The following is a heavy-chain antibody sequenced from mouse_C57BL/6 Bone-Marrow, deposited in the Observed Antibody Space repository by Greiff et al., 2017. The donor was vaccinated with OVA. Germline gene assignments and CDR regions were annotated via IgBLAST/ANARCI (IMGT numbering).Heavy chain of an antibody. J-gene: IGHJ1*03. Sequence: EVKLVESGGDLVKPGGSLKLSCAASGFTFSSYGMSWVRQTPDKRLEWVATISSGGSYTYYPDSVKGRFTISRDNAKNTLYLQMSSLKSEDTAMYYCARLHYYGSSLEYFDVWGTGTTVTVSS. CDR2: ISSGGSYT. V-gene: IGHV5-6*01. CDR3: ARLHYYGSSLEYFDV. CDR1: GFTFSSYG. D-gene: IGHD1-1*01.